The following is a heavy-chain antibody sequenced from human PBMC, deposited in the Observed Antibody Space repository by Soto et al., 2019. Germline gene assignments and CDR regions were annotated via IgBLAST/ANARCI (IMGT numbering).Heavy chain of an antibody. Sequence: QLLESGGGSVQPGGSLRLSCAASGFTFNIYAMTWVRQAPGKGLEWVSAVSGGGGSTFYAASVRGRFTISRDNSYNPGYLQMNSLRAEDTAVYYCAKASMIAFGGIIDFDYWGQGALVTVSS. V-gene: IGHV3-23*01. CDR1: GFTFNIYA. CDR2: VSGGGGST. J-gene: IGHJ4*02. D-gene: IGHD3-16*01. CDR3: AKASMIAFGGIIDFDY.